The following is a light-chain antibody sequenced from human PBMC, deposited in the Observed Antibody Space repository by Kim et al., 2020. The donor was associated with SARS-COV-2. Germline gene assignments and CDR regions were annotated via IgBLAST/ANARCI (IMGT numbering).Light chain of an antibody. V-gene: IGLV1-40*01. CDR2: GNS. J-gene: IGLJ2*01. CDR3: QSYDSRLSGSV. CDR1: SSNIGAGFD. Sequence: RVAISCTGSSSNIGAGFDVHWYQQLPGTAPKLLISGNSIRPSGVPDRFSGSKSGTSASLAITGLQAEDEADYYCQSYDSRLSGSVFGGGTQLTVL.